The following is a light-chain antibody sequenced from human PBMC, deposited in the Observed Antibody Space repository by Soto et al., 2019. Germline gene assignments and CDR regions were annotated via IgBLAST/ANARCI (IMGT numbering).Light chain of an antibody. CDR1: QSVSSN. J-gene: IGKJ2*01. V-gene: IGKV3-15*01. CDR2: AAS. CDR3: QQYDDWPPMYT. Sequence: EIVVTQSPATLSVSPGERATLSCRASQSVSSNLAWYKQKPGRAPRLLIYAASTRATGVPARFSGSGSGTEFTLTISSLQSEDCAVYYCQQYDDWPPMYTVGQGTKVEIK.